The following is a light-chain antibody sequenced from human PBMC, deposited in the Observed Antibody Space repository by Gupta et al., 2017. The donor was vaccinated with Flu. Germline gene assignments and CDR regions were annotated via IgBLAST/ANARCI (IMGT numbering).Light chain of an antibody. CDR1: TGAVTSGHY. CDR3: LLSDSGASDWV. J-gene: IGLJ3*02. CDR2: NIA. V-gene: IGLV7-46*01. Sequence: QAVVTQEPSLTVSPGGTVTLTCGSSTGAVTSGHYPFWFQQKPGQAPRKLIYNIADNHSGTPARFSGSIIGGKAALTLSGAQPEDEADYFCLLSDSGASDWVFGGGTKVTVL.